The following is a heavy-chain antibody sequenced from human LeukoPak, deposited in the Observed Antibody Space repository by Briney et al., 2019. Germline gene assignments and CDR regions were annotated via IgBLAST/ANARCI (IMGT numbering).Heavy chain of an antibody. Sequence: ASVKVSCKASGGTFSSYAISWVRQAPGQGLEWMGRIIPILGIANYAQKFQGRVTITADKSTSTAYMELSSLRSEDTAVYYCARDRDCSGGSCYSGYWGQGTLVTVSS. CDR1: GGTFSSYA. D-gene: IGHD2-15*01. CDR2: IIPILGIA. V-gene: IGHV1-69*04. J-gene: IGHJ4*02. CDR3: ARDRDCSGGSCYSGY.